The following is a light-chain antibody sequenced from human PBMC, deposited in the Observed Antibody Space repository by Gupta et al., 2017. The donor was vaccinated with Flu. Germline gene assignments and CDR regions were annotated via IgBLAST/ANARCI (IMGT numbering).Light chain of an antibody. CDR2: EVT. CDR1: SRDVGDYKY. J-gene: IGLJ2*01. Sequence: QSALTQPASVSGSLGQSITISCTGTSRDVGDYKYVSWYQQFPGKAPKLIIYEVTNRPSGVSNRFSGSKSGNMASLTISGLQAEDEADYYCCTYTSNDVVFGGGTKVTVL. CDR3: CTYTSNDVV. V-gene: IGLV2-14*01.